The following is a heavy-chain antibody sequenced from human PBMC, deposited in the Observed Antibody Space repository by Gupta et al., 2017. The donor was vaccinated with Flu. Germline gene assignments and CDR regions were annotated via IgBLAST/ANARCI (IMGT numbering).Heavy chain of an antibody. CDR3: ARVGSGSHYYDS. V-gene: IGHV3-72*01. J-gene: IGHJ4*02. Sequence: EVQLVESVGGLVQPGGSLRLSCAASGFCSSDHYMDWVRQAPGKGLEWVGRTRNKVNSYTTEYAASVKVRFTISRDDSKNSLYLQMNSLKPEDTAVYYCARVGSGSHYYDSWGQGTLVTVSS. D-gene: IGHD2-15*01. CDR2: TRNKVNSYTT. CDR1: GFCSSDHY.